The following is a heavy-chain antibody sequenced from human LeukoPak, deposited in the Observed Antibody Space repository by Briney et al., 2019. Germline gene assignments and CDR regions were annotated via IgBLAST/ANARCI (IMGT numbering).Heavy chain of an antibody. D-gene: IGHD3-22*01. CDR3: ARVGTNYYDSSGYSYYFDY. J-gene: IGHJ4*02. CDR2: IYYSGST. Sequence: SETLSLTCTVSGGSISSSSYYWGWIRQPPGKGLEWIGSIYYSGSTYYNPSLKSRVTISVDTSKNQFSLKLSSVTAADTAVYYCARVGTNYYDSSGYSYYFDYWGQGTLVTVSS. V-gene: IGHV4-39*07. CDR1: GGSISSSSYY.